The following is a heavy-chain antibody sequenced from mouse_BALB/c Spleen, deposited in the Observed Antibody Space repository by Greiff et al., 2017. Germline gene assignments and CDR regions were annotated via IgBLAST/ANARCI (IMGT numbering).Heavy chain of an antibody. CDR1: GFTFSSFG. CDR2: ISSGSSTI. CDR3: ARWDYGSYFDY. J-gene: IGHJ2*01. V-gene: IGHV5-17*02. Sequence: EVKVVESGGGLVQPGGSRKLSCAASGFTFSSFGMHWVRQAPEKGLEWVAYISSGSSTIYYADTVKGRFTISRDNPKNTLFLQMTSLRSEDTAMYYCARWDYGSYFDYWGQGTTLTVSS. D-gene: IGHD1-1*01.